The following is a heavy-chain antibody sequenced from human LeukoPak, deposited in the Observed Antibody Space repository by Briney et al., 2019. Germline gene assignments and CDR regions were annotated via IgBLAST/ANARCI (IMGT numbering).Heavy chain of an antibody. CDR2: ISGSGGST. CDR1: GFTFSSYA. CDR3: AKASVTTLRTYGMDV. J-gene: IGHJ6*02. V-gene: IGHV3-23*01. D-gene: IGHD4-17*01. Sequence: PGGSLRLSCSASGFTFSSYALSWVRPAPGKGLGWVSAISGSGGSTYYADSVKGRFTISRDNSKNTLYLQMNSLRAEDTAVYYCAKASVTTLRTYGMDVWGQGTTVTVSS.